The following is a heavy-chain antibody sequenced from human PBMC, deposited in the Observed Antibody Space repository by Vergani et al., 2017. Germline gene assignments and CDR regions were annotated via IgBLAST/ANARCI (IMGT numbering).Heavy chain of an antibody. CDR2: INNDGHT. D-gene: IGHD3-10*01. CDR3: AVRPGVNLVGGEIVTKRTLDY. Sequence: QVQLQQWGAGVVKPSGTLSLTCAVFGESFSSFYWSWIRQPPGKGLEWIGEINNDGHTNYNPSLESRVTVSRHTARNQFSLNLMSVTAADTAMYYCAVRPGVNLVGGEIVTKRTLDYWSQGRMVTVSS. J-gene: IGHJ4*02. V-gene: IGHV4-34*02. CDR1: GESFSSFY.